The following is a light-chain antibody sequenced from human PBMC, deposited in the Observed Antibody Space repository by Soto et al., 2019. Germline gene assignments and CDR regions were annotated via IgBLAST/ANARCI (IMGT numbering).Light chain of an antibody. CDR3: QQSAT. J-gene: IGKJ3*01. CDR2: RAS. Sequence: EIVLTQSPGTLSLSPGERATLSCRTGQSVGSNYLAWYQQKPGQAPRLLIYRASNRPPGIPDRFSGSGSGTDFTLTISSLEPEDFALYYCQQSATFGPGTKVDI. CDR1: QSVGSNY. V-gene: IGKV3-20*01.